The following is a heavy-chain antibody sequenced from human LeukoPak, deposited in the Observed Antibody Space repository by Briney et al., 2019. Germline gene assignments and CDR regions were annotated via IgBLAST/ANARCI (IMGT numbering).Heavy chain of an antibody. CDR3: ARARKNYYYYMDV. Sequence: SETLSLTCTVSGGSIRSYYWTWIRQSPGKGLEWIGYIYFTGDATYNPSLKSRVSISIDTSKNQFSLKLSSVTAADTAVYYCARARKNYYYYMDVWGKGTTVTVSS. D-gene: IGHD1-14*01. J-gene: IGHJ6*03. V-gene: IGHV4-59*08. CDR2: IYFTGDA. CDR1: GGSIRSYY.